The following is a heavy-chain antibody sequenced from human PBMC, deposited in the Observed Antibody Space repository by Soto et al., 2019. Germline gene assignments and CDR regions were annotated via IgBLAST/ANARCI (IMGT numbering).Heavy chain of an antibody. CDR1: GFIFSNLW. J-gene: IGHJ4*02. Sequence: EAQLVESGGGLVQPGGSLRLSCAASGFIFSNLWMSWVRQAPGKGLEWVANIKQDGSEKYYVDSVKGRFTISRDNAKKSLYLQMNSLSAEDTAVYYCASRYREHCFSSGCSAPYDYWGQGALVTVSS. CDR2: IKQDGSEK. V-gene: IGHV3-7*05. CDR3: ASRYREHCFSSGCSAPYDY. D-gene: IGHD3-22*01.